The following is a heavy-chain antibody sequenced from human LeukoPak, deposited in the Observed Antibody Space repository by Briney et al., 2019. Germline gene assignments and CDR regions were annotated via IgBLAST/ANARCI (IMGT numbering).Heavy chain of an antibody. Sequence: GSLRLSCAASGFTVSSNYMSWVRQAPGKGLEWVSVIYSGGSTYYADSVKGRFTISRDNSKNTLYLQMNSLRAEDTAVYYCARDGVVVVNDAFDIWGQGTMVTVSS. D-gene: IGHD3-22*01. CDR1: GFTVSSNY. CDR3: ARDGVVVVNDAFDI. V-gene: IGHV3-66*01. J-gene: IGHJ3*02. CDR2: IYSGGST.